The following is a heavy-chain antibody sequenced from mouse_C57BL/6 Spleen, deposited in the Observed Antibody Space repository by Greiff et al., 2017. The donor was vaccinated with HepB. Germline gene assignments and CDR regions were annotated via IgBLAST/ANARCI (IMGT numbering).Heavy chain of an antibody. J-gene: IGHJ2*01. CDR1: GFTFSDYY. CDR2: INYDGSST. V-gene: IGHV5-16*01. CDR3: AIYGNYNYFDY. Sequence: EVMLVESEGGLVQPGSSMKLSCTASGFTFSDYYMAWVRQVPEKGLEWVANINYDGSSTYYLDSLKSRFIISRDNAKNILYLQMSSLKSEDTATYYCAIYGNYNYFDYWGQGTTLTVSS. D-gene: IGHD2-1*01.